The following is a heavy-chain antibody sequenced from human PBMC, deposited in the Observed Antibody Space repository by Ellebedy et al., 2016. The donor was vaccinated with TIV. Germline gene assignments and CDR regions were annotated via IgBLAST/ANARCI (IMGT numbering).Heavy chain of an antibody. CDR1: GFTFRRYG. J-gene: IGHJ6*03. V-gene: IGHV3-30*03. CDR2: ISSDGSRR. Sequence: GESLKISXAASGFTFRRYGMHWVRQAPGKGLEWVAVISSDGSRRSYADSVRDRFTIYRDNSKNTLYVQMNSLRAEDTAVYYCARRSYDFWSGYPYYYYYYYMDVWGKGTTVTVSS. CDR3: ARRSYDFWSGYPYYYYYYYMDV. D-gene: IGHD3-3*01.